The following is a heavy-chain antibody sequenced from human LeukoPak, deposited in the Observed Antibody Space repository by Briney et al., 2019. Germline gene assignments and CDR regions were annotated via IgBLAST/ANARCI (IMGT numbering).Heavy chain of an antibody. V-gene: IGHV1-2*06. CDR3: AIVSNYYDSSGFPYDY. CDR1: GCTFTGYY. CDR2: INPNSGGT. D-gene: IGHD3-22*01. J-gene: IGHJ4*02. Sequence: ASVKVSCKASGCTFTGYYMHWVRQAPGQGLEWMGRINPNSGGTNYAQKFQGRVTMTRDTSISTAYMELSRLRSDDTAVYYCAIVSNYYDSSGFPYDYWGQGTLVTVSS.